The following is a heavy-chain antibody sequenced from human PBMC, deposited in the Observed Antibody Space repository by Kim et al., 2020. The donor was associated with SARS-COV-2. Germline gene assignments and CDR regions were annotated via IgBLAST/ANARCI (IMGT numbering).Heavy chain of an antibody. CDR1: GFTFSSYW. V-gene: IGHV3-7*03. J-gene: IGHJ5*02. Sequence: GGSLRLSCAASGFTFSSYWMSWVRQAPGKGLEWVANIKQDGSEKYYVDSVKGRFTISRDNAKNSLYLQMNSLRAEDTAVYYCAREGGDYYDSRDPNWFDPWGQGTLVTVSS. CDR3: AREGGDYYDSRDPNWFDP. CDR2: IKQDGSEK. D-gene: IGHD3-22*01.